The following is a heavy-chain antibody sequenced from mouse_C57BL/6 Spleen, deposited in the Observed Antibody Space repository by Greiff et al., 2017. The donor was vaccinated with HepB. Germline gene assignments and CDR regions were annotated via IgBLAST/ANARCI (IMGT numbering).Heavy chain of an antibody. CDR3: ARYGAGTGYAMDY. D-gene: IGHD4-1*01. CDR2: IRNKANGYTT. Sequence: EVKLVESGGGLVQPGGSLSLSCAASGFTFTDYYMSWVRQPPGKALESLGFIRNKANGYTTEYSASVKGRFTISRDNSQSILYLQMNALRAEDSATYYCARYGAGTGYAMDYWGQGTSVTVSS. V-gene: IGHV7-3*01. CDR1: GFTFTDYY. J-gene: IGHJ4*01.